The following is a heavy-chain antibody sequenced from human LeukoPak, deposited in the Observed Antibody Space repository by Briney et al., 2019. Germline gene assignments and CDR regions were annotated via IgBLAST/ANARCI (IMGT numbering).Heavy chain of an antibody. Sequence: GGSLRLSCAASGFTFSSYAMSWVRRAPGKGLEWVSAISGSGGSTYYADSVKGRFTISRDNSKNTLYLQMNSLRAEDTAVYYCAKDRSVAVAVTGVFDYWGQGTLVTVSS. CDR2: ISGSGGST. CDR1: GFTFSSYA. J-gene: IGHJ4*02. V-gene: IGHV3-23*01. CDR3: AKDRSVAVAVTGVFDY. D-gene: IGHD6-19*01.